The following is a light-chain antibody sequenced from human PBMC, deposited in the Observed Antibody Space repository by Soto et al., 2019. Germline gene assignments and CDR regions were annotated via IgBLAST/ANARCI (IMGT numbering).Light chain of an antibody. V-gene: IGKV3-20*01. Sequence: EIVLPQSPGTLSLSPGERATLSCRASQSVSNNYLAWYQQKPGQAPRLPIYGASNRATGIPDRFSGSGSGTDFTLTISRLEPEDFAVYYCQQYGSSGTFGQGTKVDIK. J-gene: IGKJ1*01. CDR2: GAS. CDR3: QQYGSSGT. CDR1: QSVSNNY.